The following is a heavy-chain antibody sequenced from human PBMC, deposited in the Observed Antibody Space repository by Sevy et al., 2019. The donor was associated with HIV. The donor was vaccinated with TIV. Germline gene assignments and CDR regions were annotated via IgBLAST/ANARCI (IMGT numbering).Heavy chain of an antibody. J-gene: IGHJ6*02. V-gene: IGHV4-34*01. CDR3: ARDYGDYFYYYYYGMDV. Sequence: SETLSLTCAVYGGSFSGYYWSWIRQPPGKGLEWIGEINHSGSTNYNPSLKSRVTISVDTSKNQFSLKPSSVTAADTAVYYCARDYGDYFYYYYYGMDVWGQGTTVTVSS. D-gene: IGHD4-17*01. CDR1: GGSFSGYY. CDR2: INHSGST.